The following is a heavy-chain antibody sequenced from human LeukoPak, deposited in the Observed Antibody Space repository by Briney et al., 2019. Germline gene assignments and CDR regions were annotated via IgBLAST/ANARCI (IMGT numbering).Heavy chain of an antibody. J-gene: IGHJ6*03. Sequence: ASVKVSCKASGYTFTSYDINWVRQATGQGLEWMGWMNPNSGNTGYAQKFQGRVTITRNTSISTAYMALSSLRSGDTTVYYCARTTSDFWSGPHMDVWGKGTTVTVSS. CDR3: ARTTSDFWSGPHMDV. D-gene: IGHD3-3*01. V-gene: IGHV1-8*03. CDR2: MNPNSGNT. CDR1: GYTFTSYD.